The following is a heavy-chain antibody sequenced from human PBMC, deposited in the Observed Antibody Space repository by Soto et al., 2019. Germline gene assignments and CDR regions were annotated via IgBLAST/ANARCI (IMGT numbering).Heavy chain of an antibody. Sequence: PSETLSLTCAVYGGSFSGYYWNWIRQPPGRGLEWIGEVNHSGSTNYNPSLKSRITMSVDTSNNQLSLKLSSVSAADTAVYYRARVDYPISDHSGGGMDVWGQGTSVT. CDR3: ARVDYPISDHSGGGMDV. V-gene: IGHV4-34*01. J-gene: IGHJ6*02. CDR1: GGSFSGYY. CDR2: VNHSGST. D-gene: IGHD3-22*01.